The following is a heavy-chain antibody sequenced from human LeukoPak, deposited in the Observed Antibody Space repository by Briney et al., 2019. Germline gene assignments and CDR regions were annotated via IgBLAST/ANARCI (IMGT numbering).Heavy chain of an antibody. J-gene: IGHJ5*02. Sequence: GGSLRLSCAASKFTFNDYAMHWVRRAPGEGLEWVSGISWNSDNIGYADSVRGRFTISRDNAKNSLYLQMNSLKTEDTAVYYCAKDISSDYDDGGWFDPWGQGTLVAVSS. CDR3: AKDISSDYDDGGWFDP. D-gene: IGHD5-12*01. CDR2: ISWNSDNI. V-gene: IGHV3-9*01. CDR1: KFTFNDYA.